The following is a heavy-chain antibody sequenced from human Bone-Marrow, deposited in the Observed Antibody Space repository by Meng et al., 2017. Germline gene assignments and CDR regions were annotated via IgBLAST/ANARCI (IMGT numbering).Heavy chain of an antibody. D-gene: IGHD4-17*01. Sequence: GGSLRLSCAASGFTFSDHYMDWVRQAPGKGLEWVGRTRNKANSYTTEYAASVKGRFTISRDDSKNSLYLQMNSLKTEDTAVYYCARDHYGVRDYWGQGTLVTVSS. CDR3: ARDHYGVRDY. CDR1: GFTFSDHY. V-gene: IGHV3-72*01. J-gene: IGHJ4*02. CDR2: TRNKANSYTT.